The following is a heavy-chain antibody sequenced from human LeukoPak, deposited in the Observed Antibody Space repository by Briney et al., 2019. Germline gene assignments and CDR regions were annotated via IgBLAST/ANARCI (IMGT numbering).Heavy chain of an antibody. V-gene: IGHV1-18*01. CDR2: IIAYNGNT. D-gene: IGHD3-3*01. Sequence: ASVKVSCKASGYTFTSYGISWVRQAPGQGLEWMGWIIAYNGNTNYAQKLQGRVTMTTDTSTSTAYMELRSLRSDDTAVYYYARALTDFWSGYSRDDAFDIWGQGTMVTVSS. J-gene: IGHJ3*02. CDR1: GYTFTSYG. CDR3: ARALTDFWSGYSRDDAFDI.